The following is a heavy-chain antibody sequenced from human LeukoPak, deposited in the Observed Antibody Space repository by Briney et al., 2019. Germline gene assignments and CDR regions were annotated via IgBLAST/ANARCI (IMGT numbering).Heavy chain of an antibody. CDR3: ANWAGDGYNLYYFDY. V-gene: IGHV3-23*01. CDR1: GFTFSSYG. J-gene: IGHJ4*02. Sequence: TGGSLRLSCEASGFTFSSYGMHWVRQAPGKGLEWVSAISGSGGSTYYADSVKGRFTISRDNSKNTLYLQMNSLRAEDTAVYYCANWAGDGYNLYYFDYWGQGTLVTVSS. CDR2: ISGSGGST. D-gene: IGHD5-24*01.